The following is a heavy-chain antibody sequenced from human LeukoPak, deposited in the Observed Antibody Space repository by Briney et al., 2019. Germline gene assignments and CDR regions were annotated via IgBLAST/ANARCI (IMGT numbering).Heavy chain of an antibody. Sequence: ASVKVSCKASGYTFTSYGISWVRQAPGQGLEWMGWISAYNGNTNYAQKLQGRVTMTTDTSTSTAYMELRSLRSDDTTVYYCARVTWGGGYFDYWGQGTLVTVSS. CDR2: ISAYNGNT. CDR3: ARVTWGGGYFDY. CDR1: GYTFTSYG. J-gene: IGHJ4*02. V-gene: IGHV1-18*01. D-gene: IGHD2-15*01.